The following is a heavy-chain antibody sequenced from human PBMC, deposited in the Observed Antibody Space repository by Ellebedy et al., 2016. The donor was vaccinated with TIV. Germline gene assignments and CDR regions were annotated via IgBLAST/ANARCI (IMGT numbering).Heavy chain of an antibody. J-gene: IGHJ4*02. CDR3: ARGSGIAYEH. CDR2: INPRGGDT. Sequence: WMRQAPGKGLEWLGMINPRGGDTDYAQKFQGRVTMTRDTSTSTVYMELRSLRPEDTAVYYCARGSGIAYEHWGQGTPVTVSS. V-gene: IGHV1-46*01. D-gene: IGHD3-16*01.